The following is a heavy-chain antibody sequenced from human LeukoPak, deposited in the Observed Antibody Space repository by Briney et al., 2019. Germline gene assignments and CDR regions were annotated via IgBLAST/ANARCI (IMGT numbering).Heavy chain of an antibody. Sequence: GGSLRLSCAASGFTFSSYEMNWVRQAPGKGLDWFSDISGSGGSTYYADSVKGRFTISRDNSKDTLYLQMNSLRAEDTAVYYCAKELGLTYYYDSSGYYGWFDYWGQGTLVTVSS. CDR3: AKELGLTYYYDSSGYYGWFDY. J-gene: IGHJ5*01. CDR2: ISGSGGST. V-gene: IGHV3-23*01. D-gene: IGHD3-22*01. CDR1: GFTFSSYE.